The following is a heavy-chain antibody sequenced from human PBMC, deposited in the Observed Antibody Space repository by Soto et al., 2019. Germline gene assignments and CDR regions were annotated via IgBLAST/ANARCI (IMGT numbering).Heavy chain of an antibody. CDR2: ISGSDGKT. V-gene: IGHV3-23*01. Sequence: GSLGLSVAASGFSFGSYALSWVRQAPGKGLEWVSTISGSDGKTFYADSVKGRFSISRDTSQSTLYLQMNSLRADDTAMYYCARWSYLDYWGQGTRVTVSS. D-gene: IGHD3-3*01. J-gene: IGHJ4*02. CDR3: ARWSYLDY. CDR1: GFSFGSYA.